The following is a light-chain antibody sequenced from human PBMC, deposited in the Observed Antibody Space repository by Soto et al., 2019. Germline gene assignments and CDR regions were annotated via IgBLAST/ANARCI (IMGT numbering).Light chain of an antibody. CDR1: SSDVGGYNY. V-gene: IGLV2-14*01. Sequence: QSALTQPASVSGSPGQSITISCTGTSSDVGGYNYVYWYQQHPGKAPKLMIYDVSNRPSGVSNRFSGSKSGNTASLTISGLQAEDDADYYCSSYTSSSSDVFGTGTKLTVL. J-gene: IGLJ1*01. CDR2: DVS. CDR3: SSYTSSSSDV.